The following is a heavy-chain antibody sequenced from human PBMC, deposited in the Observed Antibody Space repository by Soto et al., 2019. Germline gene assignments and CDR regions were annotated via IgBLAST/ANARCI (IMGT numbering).Heavy chain of an antibody. Sequence: QVQLQQWGAGLLKPSETLSLTCAVYGGSFSGYYWAWIRQPPGTGLEWIGEINHSGSTNYNPSLTSRVTISVDTSKNPFSLKLTPVTAAVTAVYYCARDKITGLFDYWGQGTLVTVSS. V-gene: IGHV4-34*01. CDR1: GGSFSGYY. CDR3: ARDKITGLFDY. CDR2: INHSGST. D-gene: IGHD2-8*02. J-gene: IGHJ4*02.